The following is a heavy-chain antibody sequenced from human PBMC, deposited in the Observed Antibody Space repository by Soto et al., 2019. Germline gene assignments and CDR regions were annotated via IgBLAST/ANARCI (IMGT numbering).Heavy chain of an antibody. J-gene: IGHJ5*02. V-gene: IGHV3-30*18. CDR2: ISYDGSNK. CDR3: AKDYSSIEPLTTNWFDP. CDR1: GFTFSSYG. D-gene: IGHD3-22*01. Sequence: GGSLRLSCAASGFTFSSYGMHWVRQAPGKGLEWVAVISYDGSNKYYADSVKGRFTISRDNSKNTLYLQMNSLRAEDTAVYYCAKDYSSIEPLTTNWFDPWGQGTLVTVSS.